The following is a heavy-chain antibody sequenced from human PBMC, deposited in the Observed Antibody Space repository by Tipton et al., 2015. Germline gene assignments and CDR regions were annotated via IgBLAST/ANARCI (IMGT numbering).Heavy chain of an antibody. D-gene: IGHD4-17*01. Sequence: TLSLTCTVSGGSISSSSYYWAWIRQPPGKGLEWIGSISHSGNTYYNPALKSRVTISVDTSKNQFSLTLNSVAAADTAVYYCARFDYGDYLTGFDPWGQGTLVTVSS. CDR1: GGSISSSSYY. V-gene: IGHV4-39*07. CDR3: ARFDYGDYLTGFDP. J-gene: IGHJ5*02. CDR2: ISHSGNT.